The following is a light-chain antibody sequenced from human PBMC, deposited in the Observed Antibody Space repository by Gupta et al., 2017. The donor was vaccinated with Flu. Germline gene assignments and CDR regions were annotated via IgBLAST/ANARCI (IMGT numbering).Light chain of an antibody. V-gene: IGLV1-47*01. CDR3: AAWDDSLSGRV. CDR2: RNN. Sequence: QSVLTQPPSASGTPGQRVTSSCSGSSSNIGSNYVYWYQQLPGTAPKLLIYRNNQRPSGVPDRFSGSKSGTSASLAISGLRSEDEADYYCAAWDDSLSGRVFGGGTKLTV. J-gene: IGLJ3*02. CDR1: SSNIGSNY.